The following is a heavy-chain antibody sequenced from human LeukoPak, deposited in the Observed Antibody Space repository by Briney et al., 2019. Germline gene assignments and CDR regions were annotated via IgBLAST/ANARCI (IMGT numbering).Heavy chain of an antibody. D-gene: IGHD2-21*01. CDR2: INPYTGGT. Sequence: ASVKVSCRASGYSFADYYMHWVRQAPGQGLEWMGWINPYTGGTLSAQKFQGRVTMTRDTSITTVYMEVSWLTSDDTAIYYCARADRLHGGPYLIGPWGQGTLVTDSS. CDR1: GYSFADYY. J-gene: IGHJ5*02. V-gene: IGHV1-2*02. CDR3: ARADRLHGGPYLIGP.